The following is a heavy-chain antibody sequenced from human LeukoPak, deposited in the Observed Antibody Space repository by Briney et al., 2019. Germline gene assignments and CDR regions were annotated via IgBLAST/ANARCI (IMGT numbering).Heavy chain of an antibody. CDR1: GFTFSSYG. CDR3: AKDRAPRYCSSTSCYPDL. CDR2: IRYDGSNK. Sequence: PGGSLRLSCAASGFTFSSYGMHWVRQAPGKGLEWVAFIRYDGSNKYYADSVKGRFTISRDNSKNTLYLQMNSLRAEDTAVYYCAKDRAPRYCSSTSCYPDLWGRGALVTVSS. D-gene: IGHD2-2*01. J-gene: IGHJ2*01. V-gene: IGHV3-30*02.